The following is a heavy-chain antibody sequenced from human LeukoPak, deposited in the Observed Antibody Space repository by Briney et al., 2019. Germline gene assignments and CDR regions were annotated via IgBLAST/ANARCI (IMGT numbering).Heavy chain of an antibody. D-gene: IGHD1-1*01. CDR3: AKNRNWNDVVFDY. J-gene: IGHJ4*02. CDR2: ISGSGDST. V-gene: IGHV3-23*01. CDR1: GFTFNNYA. Sequence: PGGSLRLSCAASGFTFNNYAMTWVRQAPGKGLEWVSAISGSGDSTYYADSVKGRFTISRDNSKNTLFLQMNSLRAEDTAVYYCAKNRNWNDVVFDYWGQGTLVTVSS.